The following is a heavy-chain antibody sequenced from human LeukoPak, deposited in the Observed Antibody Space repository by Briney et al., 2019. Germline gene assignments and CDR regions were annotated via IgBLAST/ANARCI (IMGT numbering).Heavy chain of an antibody. CDR3: AKEEVPNDY. J-gene: IGHJ4*02. CDR1: GFTFSNSA. V-gene: IGHV3-23*01. CDR2: ISISGGTT. D-gene: IGHD2-2*01. Sequence: SGGSLRLSCEVSGFTFSNSAMSWVRQAPGKGLEWVSGISISGGTTYYAASVKGRFTISRDNSKNTVYLRLNSLRAEDTAVYYCAKEEVPNDYWGQGTLVTVSS.